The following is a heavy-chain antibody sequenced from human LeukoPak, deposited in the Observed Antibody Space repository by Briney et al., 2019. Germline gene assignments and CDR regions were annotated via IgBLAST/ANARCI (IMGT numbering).Heavy chain of an antibody. CDR1: GGSISSGDYY. CDR3: ATSVTSSSGWYYGY. CDR2: IYYSGST. D-gene: IGHD6-19*01. Sequence: SETLSLTCTVSGGSISSGDYYWSWIRQPPGKGLEWIGYIYYSGSTYYNPSLKSRVTMPVDASKNQFSLKLSSVTAADTAIYYCATSVTSSSGWYYGYWGQGSLVTVSS. J-gene: IGHJ4*02. V-gene: IGHV4-30-4*01.